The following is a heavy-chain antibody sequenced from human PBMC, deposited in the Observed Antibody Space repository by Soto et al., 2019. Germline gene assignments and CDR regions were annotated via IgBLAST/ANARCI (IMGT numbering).Heavy chain of an antibody. Sequence: PGGSLRLSCAASGFTVSSNYMSWVRQAPGKGLEWVSVIYSGGSTYYADSVKGRFTISRDNSKNTLYLQMGSLRAEDMAVYYCAREYYYDSSGYFDYWGQGTLVTVSS. D-gene: IGHD3-22*01. J-gene: IGHJ4*02. V-gene: IGHV3-66*01. CDR3: AREYYYDSSGYFDY. CDR1: GFTVSSNY. CDR2: IYSGGST.